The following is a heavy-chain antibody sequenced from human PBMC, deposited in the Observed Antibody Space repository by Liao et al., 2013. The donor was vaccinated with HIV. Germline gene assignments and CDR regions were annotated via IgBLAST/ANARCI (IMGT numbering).Heavy chain of an antibody. CDR2: IYYSEST. Sequence: QVQLQESGSGLVKPSETLTLTCRVYGGSFRGYYWNWIRQPPGKGLQWIGSIYYSESTYHNSSLKNRVTISIDTSKNHFSLKLFSVTAADTAFYYCARAQTGGGPFDIWGPRDTGHRLF. V-gene: IGHV4-34*10. CDR1: GGSFRGYY. D-gene: IGHD3-16*01. CDR3: ARAQTGGGPFDI. J-gene: IGHJ3*02.